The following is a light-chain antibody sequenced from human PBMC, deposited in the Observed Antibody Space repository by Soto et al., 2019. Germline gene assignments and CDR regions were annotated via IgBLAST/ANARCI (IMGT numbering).Light chain of an antibody. CDR1: QSISSNF. CDR2: GAS. J-gene: IGKJ1*01. CDR3: KQYGGXPRT. Sequence: EIVLTQSPGTLSLSPGEVATLSCRAIQSISSNFLSWYQQKRGQAPRLLIHGASNSDTGIADRFSGSGYGTDFTPTITRLEPADFAVYSAKQYGGXPRTCGQGTKV. V-gene: IGKV3-20*01.